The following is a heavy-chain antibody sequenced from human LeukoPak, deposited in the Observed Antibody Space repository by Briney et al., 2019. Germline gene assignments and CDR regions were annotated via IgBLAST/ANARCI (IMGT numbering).Heavy chain of an antibody. CDR2: ISSSSTYI. J-gene: IGHJ4*02. Sequence: GGSLRLSCAASGFTFSSYSMNWVRQAPGKGLKWVSSISSSSTYIYYADSVKGRFTISGDNARNSLYLQMNSLRAEDTAVYYCAREGRDYVQDYWGQGTLVTVSS. CDR1: GFTFSSYS. CDR3: AREGRDYVQDY. V-gene: IGHV3-21*01. D-gene: IGHD4-17*01.